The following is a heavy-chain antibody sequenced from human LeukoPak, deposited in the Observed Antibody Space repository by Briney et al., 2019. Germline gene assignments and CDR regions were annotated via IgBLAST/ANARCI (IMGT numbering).Heavy chain of an antibody. CDR2: MNPNSGNT. Sequence: GASVKVSCKASGYTFTSYDINWVRQATGQGLEWMGWMNPNSGNTGYAQKFKGRVTMTRNTSISTAYMELSSLRSEDTAVYYCAREISLYPTKKHSDKLDYWGQGTLVTVSS. V-gene: IGHV1-8*01. J-gene: IGHJ4*02. CDR3: AREISLYPTKKHSDKLDY. D-gene: IGHD3-22*01. CDR1: GYTFTSYD.